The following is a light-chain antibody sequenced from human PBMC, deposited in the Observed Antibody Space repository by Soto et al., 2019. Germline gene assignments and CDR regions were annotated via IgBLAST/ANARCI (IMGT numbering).Light chain of an antibody. CDR3: AAWDDRLNGVV. CDR1: SSNIGNNA. Sequence: QSVLTQPPSVSEAPRQRVTISCSGSSSNIGNNAVNWYQQFPGKAPKLLIYYDDLLPSGVSDRFSGSKSGTSASLAISGLQSEDEADYYCAAWDDRLNGVVFGGGTKVTVL. V-gene: IGLV1-36*01. J-gene: IGLJ2*01. CDR2: YDD.